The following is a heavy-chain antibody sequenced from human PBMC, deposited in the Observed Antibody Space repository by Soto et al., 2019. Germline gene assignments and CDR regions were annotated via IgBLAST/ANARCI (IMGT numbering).Heavy chain of an antibody. Sequence: GGSLRLSCAASGFTFSSYSMNWVRQAPGKGLEWVSSISSSSSYIYYADSVKGRFTISRDNAKNSLYLQMNSLRAEDTAVYYCARGGGSSTSVAGPGTYFDYWGQGTLVTVSS. CDR2: ISSSSSYI. V-gene: IGHV3-21*01. D-gene: IGHD2-2*01. CDR3: ARGGGSSTSVAGPGTYFDY. J-gene: IGHJ4*02. CDR1: GFTFSSYS.